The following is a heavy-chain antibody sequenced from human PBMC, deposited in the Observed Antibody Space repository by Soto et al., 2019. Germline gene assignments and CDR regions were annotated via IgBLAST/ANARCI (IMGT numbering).Heavy chain of an antibody. CDR3: GKVLIGATGHTDFDS. V-gene: IGHV4-59*05. J-gene: IGHJ4*02. CDR1: GFSISSYY. D-gene: IGHD2-15*01. CDR2: IYRDGST. Sequence: SDTRSLTCTFCGFSISSYYLSWIRQPPGKGLEWIGSIYRDGSTYYSPCLKSRDTISLDTSNNRFSLKLSSVTAADTAVYFCGKVLIGATGHTDFDSWGQGTQVTVSS.